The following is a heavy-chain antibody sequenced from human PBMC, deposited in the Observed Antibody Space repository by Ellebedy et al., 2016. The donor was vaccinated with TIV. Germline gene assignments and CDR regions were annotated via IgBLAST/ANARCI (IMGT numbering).Heavy chain of an antibody. CDR1: GYTFTGYY. CDR3: ARDGACGGDCYGDNY. D-gene: IGHD2-21*02. J-gene: IGHJ4*02. V-gene: IGHV1-2*02. CDR2: SNPKNGGT. Sequence: AASVKVSCKASGYTFTGYYIHWVRQAPGQGLEWRGWSNPKNGGTNYAQKVQGRVTMTRDTSISTAYMELSWLRSDDTAVYYCARDGACGGDCYGDNYWGQGSLVTVSS.